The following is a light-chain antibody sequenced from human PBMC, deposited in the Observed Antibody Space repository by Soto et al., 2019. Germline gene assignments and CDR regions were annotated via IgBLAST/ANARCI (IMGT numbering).Light chain of an antibody. J-gene: IGKJ3*01. CDR2: AAS. V-gene: IGKV3-20*01. CDR3: QQYGDSPFT. Sequence: EVVLTQSPGTLSLSPGERATLSCRASQIVTINSLAWYQQKPGQPPRLLISAASTRASAIPDRFSGRGSGTDFTLTISRLQPEDFALYYCQQYGDSPFTFGPGTRVDVK. CDR1: QIVTINS.